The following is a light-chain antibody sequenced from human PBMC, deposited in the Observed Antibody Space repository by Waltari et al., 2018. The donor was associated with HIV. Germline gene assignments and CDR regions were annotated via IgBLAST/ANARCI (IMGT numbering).Light chain of an antibody. Sequence: QSALTQPASVSGSPGQSIPISCTGTSSDVGSYNLVSWYQQHPGKAPKLMIYEVSKRPSGVSNRFSGSKSGNTASLTISGLQAEDEADYYCCSYAGSRNWVFGGGTKLTVL. V-gene: IGLV2-23*02. CDR1: SSDVGSYNL. CDR2: EVS. CDR3: CSYAGSRNWV. J-gene: IGLJ3*02.